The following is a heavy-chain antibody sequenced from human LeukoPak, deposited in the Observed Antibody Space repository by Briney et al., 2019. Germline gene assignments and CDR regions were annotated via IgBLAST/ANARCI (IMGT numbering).Heavy chain of an antibody. V-gene: IGHV4-30-2*01. D-gene: IGHD3-3*01. Sequence: PSETLSLTCTVSGGSISSGGYYWSWIRQPPGKGLEWIGYIYHSGSTYYNPSLKSRVTISVDRSKNQFSLKLSSVTAADTAVYYCARDLRADYDFWSAPVAFDIWGQGTMVTVSS. J-gene: IGHJ3*02. CDR2: IYHSGST. CDR1: GGSISSGGYY. CDR3: ARDLRADYDFWSAPVAFDI.